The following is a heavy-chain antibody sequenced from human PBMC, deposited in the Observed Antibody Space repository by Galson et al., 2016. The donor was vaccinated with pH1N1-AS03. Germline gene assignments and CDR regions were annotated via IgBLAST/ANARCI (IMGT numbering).Heavy chain of an antibody. CDR1: GVSISSSTYY. D-gene: IGHD6-19*01. V-gene: IGHV4-39*05. Sequence: ETPSLTCTVSGVSISSSTYYWGWIRQPPEKGLEWIGSVYYGRGTYYNPSLKSRVIISLDTSKNQFSLSLSSVTAADTAVYYCAAYTSGWTTPPDPWGQGTLVTVSS. CDR3: AAYTSGWTTPPDP. J-gene: IGHJ5*02. CDR2: VYYGRGT.